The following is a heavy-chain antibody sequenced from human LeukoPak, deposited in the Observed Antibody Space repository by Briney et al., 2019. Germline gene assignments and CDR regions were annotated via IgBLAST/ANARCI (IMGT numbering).Heavy chain of an antibody. CDR1: GGSISSSNW. CDR3: ARGEESASWLVVY. CDR2: VHHSGTI. D-gene: IGHD2-2*01. J-gene: IGHJ4*02. Sequence: PSGTLSLTCAVSGGSISSSNWWIWVRQPPGKGLEWIGEVHHSGTINYNPSLKSRVTISVDKSKNQFSLKVSSVTAADTAVYYCARGEESASWLVVYSGQGTLVTVSS. V-gene: IGHV4-4*02.